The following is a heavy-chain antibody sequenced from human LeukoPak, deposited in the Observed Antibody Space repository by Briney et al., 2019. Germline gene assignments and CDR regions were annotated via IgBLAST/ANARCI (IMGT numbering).Heavy chain of an antibody. Sequence: ASVKVSCKASGYTFTNYGISWVRQAPGQGLEWMGWISTYNGNSNYAQKLQDRVTMTPDTSTTTACMDLRSLRSDDTAVYYCARAGGWAREDYKGDAFDIWGQGTMVTVSS. D-gene: IGHD6-19*01. CDR1: GYTFTNYG. CDR3: ARAGGWAREDYKGDAFDI. J-gene: IGHJ3*02. V-gene: IGHV1-18*01. CDR2: ISTYNGNS.